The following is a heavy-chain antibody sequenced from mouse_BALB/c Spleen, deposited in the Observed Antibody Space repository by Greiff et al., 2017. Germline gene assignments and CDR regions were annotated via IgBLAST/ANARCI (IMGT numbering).Heavy chain of an antibody. CDR3: GRDPCYSLAY. D-gene: IGHD1-1*01. CDR2: ICTGGGT. Sequence: QVQLQQSGPGLVAPSESLSISCTASGFSLTSYDISWIRQPPGKGLEWLGVICTGGGTNYNSAYMSRLGISKDNSKCQVFLKMISLQTDDAAIYYCGRDPCYSLAYWGQGTLVTVSA. V-gene: IGHV2-9-2*01. CDR1: GFSLTSYD. J-gene: IGHJ3*01.